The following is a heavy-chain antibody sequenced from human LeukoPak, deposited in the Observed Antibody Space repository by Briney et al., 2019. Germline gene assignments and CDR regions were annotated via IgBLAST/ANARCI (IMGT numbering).Heavy chain of an antibody. J-gene: IGHJ4*02. CDR2: IRYDGITK. V-gene: IGHV3-30*02. Sequence: PGGSLRLSCAASGSSFSGYGTHWVRQVPGKGLEWVAFIRYDGITKFYIDSVKGRFAISRDNSKNTLSLQMNSLRTEDTAVYYCAALHTGTFVDYWGQGTLVTVSS. D-gene: IGHD4-17*01. CDR3: AALHTGTFVDY. CDR1: GSSFSGYG.